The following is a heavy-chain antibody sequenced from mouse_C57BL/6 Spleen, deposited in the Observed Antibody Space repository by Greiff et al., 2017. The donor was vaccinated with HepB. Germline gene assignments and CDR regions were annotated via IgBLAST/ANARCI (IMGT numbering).Heavy chain of an antibody. CDR3: AVDEAFAY. CDR2: IDPSDSYT. CDR1: GYTFTSYW. Sequence: QVQLQQPGAELVMPGASVKLSCKASGYTFTSYWMHWVKQRPGQGLEWIGEIDPSDSYTNYNQKFKGKSTLTVDKSSSTAYMQLSSLTSEDSAVYNCAVDEAFAYWGQGTLVTVSA. V-gene: IGHV1-69*01. J-gene: IGHJ3*01.